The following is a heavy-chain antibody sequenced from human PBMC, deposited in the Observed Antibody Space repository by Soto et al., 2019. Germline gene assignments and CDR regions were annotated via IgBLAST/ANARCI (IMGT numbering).Heavy chain of an antibody. CDR3: ASGGSGSYYKLSYYYYYGMDV. CDR2: IYYSGST. D-gene: IGHD3-10*01. Sequence: SETLSLTCTVSGGSISSYYWSCIRQPPGKGLEWIGYIYYSGSTNYNPSLKSRVTISVDTSKNQFSLKLGSVTAADTAVYYCASGGSGSYYKLSYYYYYGMDVWGQGTTVTVSS. V-gene: IGHV4-59*01. CDR1: GGSISSYY. J-gene: IGHJ6*02.